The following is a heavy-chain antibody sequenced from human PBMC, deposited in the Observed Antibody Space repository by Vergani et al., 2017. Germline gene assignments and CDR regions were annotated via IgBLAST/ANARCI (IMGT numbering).Heavy chain of an antibody. Sequence: QVQLVESGGGVVQPGRSLRLSCAASGFTFSSHGMYWVRQAPGKGVEWVAVIWYDGSYKYYGDSGKGRFTISRDNSKNTLYLQMQSLRAEDTAVYYCARDQGIPAVMGIDNWGQGTLVTVSS. CDR3: ARDQGIPAVMGIDN. J-gene: IGHJ4*02. CDR2: IWYDGSYK. V-gene: IGHV3-33*01. D-gene: IGHD6-13*01. CDR1: GFTFSSHG.